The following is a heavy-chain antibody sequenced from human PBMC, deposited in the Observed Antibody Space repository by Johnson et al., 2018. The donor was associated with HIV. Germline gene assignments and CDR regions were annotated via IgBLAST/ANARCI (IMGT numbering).Heavy chain of an antibody. CDR1: GFTFSSYG. CDR3: ARDATPWGGAYVGYAFDL. J-gene: IGHJ3*01. D-gene: IGHD4-17*01. V-gene: IGHV3-30*03. CDR2: ISYDGSNK. Sequence: QMLLVESGGGVVQPGRSLRLSCAASGFTFSSYGMHWVRQAPGKGLEWVAVISYDGSNKYYTDSVKGRFTISRDNTKNSLHLQMNSLRAEDTAVYYCARDATPWGGAYVGYAFDLWGQGTMVAVSS.